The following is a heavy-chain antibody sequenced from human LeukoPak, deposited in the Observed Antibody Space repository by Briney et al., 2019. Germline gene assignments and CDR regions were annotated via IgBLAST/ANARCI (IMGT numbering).Heavy chain of an antibody. CDR1: GFTFDDYG. CDR2: INWNGGST. D-gene: IGHD3-3*02. J-gene: IGHJ4*02. CDR3: AKVHHFWSGY. V-gene: IGHV3-20*04. Sequence: GGSLRLSCAASGFTFDDYGMSWVRQAPGKGLEWVSGINWNGGSTGYADSVKGRFTISRDNSKNTLYLQMNSLRAEDTAVYYCAKVHHFWSGYWGQGTLVTVSS.